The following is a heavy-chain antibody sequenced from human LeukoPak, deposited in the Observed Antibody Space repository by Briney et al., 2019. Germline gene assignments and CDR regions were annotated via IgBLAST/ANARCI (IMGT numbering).Heavy chain of an antibody. Sequence: SGTLSLTCTVSGGSISSYYWSWIRQPAGKGLEWIGRIYTSGSTNYNPSLKSRVTMSVDTSKNQFSLKLSSVTAADTAVYYCARSRERGAYFDYWGQGTLVTVSS. CDR1: GGSISSYY. V-gene: IGHV4-4*07. D-gene: IGHD1-26*01. J-gene: IGHJ4*02. CDR3: ARSRERGAYFDY. CDR2: IYTSGST.